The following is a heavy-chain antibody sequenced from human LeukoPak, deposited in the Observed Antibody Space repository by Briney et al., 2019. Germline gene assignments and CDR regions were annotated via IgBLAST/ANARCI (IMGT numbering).Heavy chain of an antibody. CDR3: ARESNTAIDY. V-gene: IGHV3-30-3*01. CDR1: GFTFSSYA. CDR2: ISYDGSNK. Sequence: GGSLRLSCAASGFTFSSYAMHWVRQAPGKGLEWVAVISYDGSNKYYADSVKGRFTISRDNSKNTLYLQMNSLRAEDTAVYYCARESNTAIDYWGQGTLVTVSS. J-gene: IGHJ4*02. D-gene: IGHD5-18*01.